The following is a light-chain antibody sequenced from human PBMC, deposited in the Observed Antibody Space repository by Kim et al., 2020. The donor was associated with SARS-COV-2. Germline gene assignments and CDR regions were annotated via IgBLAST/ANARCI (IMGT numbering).Light chain of an antibody. CDR1: QSISSW. CDR3: QQYNSYPWT. Sequence: ASVGDRVTITCRASQSISSWLAWYQQKPGKAPKLLIYDASSLESGVPSRFSGSGSGTEFTLTISSLQPDDFATYYCQQYNSYPWTFGQGTKVDI. J-gene: IGKJ1*01. CDR2: DAS. V-gene: IGKV1-5*01.